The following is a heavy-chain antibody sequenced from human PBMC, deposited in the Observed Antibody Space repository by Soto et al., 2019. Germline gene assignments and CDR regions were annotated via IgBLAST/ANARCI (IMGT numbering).Heavy chain of an antibody. CDR1: GYTFTSYG. CDR2: ISAYNGNT. J-gene: IGHJ3*02. CDR3: ARDIAAAGTGGRNDDDAFDI. D-gene: IGHD6-13*01. V-gene: IGHV1-18*01. Sequence: ASVKVSCKASGYTFTSYGISWVRQAPGQGLEWMGWISAYNGNTNYAQKLQGRVTMTTDTSTSTAYMELRSLRSDDTAVYYCARDIAAAGTGGRNDDDAFDIWGQGTMVTVSS.